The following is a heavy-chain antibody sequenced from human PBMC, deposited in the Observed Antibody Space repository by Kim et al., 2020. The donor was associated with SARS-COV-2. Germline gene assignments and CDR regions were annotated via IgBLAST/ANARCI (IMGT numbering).Heavy chain of an antibody. V-gene: IGHV5-51*01. D-gene: IGHD6-13*01. CDR3: ARLGMDSAAGTLAAY. Sequence: GESLKISCKGSGYSFTSYWIGWVRQMPGKGLEWMGIIYPGDSDTRYSPSFQGQVTISADKSISTAYLQWSSLKASDTAMYYCARLGMDSAAGTLAAYWGQGTLVTVSS. J-gene: IGHJ4*02. CDR2: IYPGDSDT. CDR1: GYSFTSYW.